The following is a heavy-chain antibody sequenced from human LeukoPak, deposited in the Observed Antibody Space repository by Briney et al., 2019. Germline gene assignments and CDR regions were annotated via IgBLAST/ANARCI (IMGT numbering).Heavy chain of an antibody. CDR1: GFTFNTYP. V-gene: IGHV3-69-1*01. CDR2: IRDSGIT. CDR3: ARDHDYAFDN. J-gene: IGHJ4*02. Sequence: GGSLRLSCAASGFTFNTYPMNWVRQAPGKGLEWISHIRDSGITDYADSVKGRFTISRDNAKNSLYLQLNSLRAEDTAVYYCARDHDYAFDNWGQGTLVTVSS. D-gene: IGHD4-17*01.